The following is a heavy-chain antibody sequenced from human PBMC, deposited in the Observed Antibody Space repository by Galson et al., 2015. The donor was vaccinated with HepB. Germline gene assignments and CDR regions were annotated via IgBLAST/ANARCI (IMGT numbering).Heavy chain of an antibody. CDR3: ARGAAAVGS. J-gene: IGHJ5*02. V-gene: IGHV3-7*03. CDR1: GFNFTTYW. CDR2: IKQDGSKG. Sequence: SLRLSCAASGFNFTTYWMAWVRQAPGRGLQWVAGIKQDGSKGFYVDSVKGRFSISRDNAKKSVCLQMNSLRADDTAVYYCARGAAAVGSWGQGVLVTVSS. D-gene: IGHD1-26*01.